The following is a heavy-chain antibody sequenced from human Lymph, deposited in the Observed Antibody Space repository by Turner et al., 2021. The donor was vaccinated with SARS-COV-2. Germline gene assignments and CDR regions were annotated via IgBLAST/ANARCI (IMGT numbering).Heavy chain of an antibody. CDR2: ISYDGSDK. J-gene: IGHJ4*02. V-gene: IGHV3-30*04. Sequence: QVQLVESGGGVVQPGRSLRLSCAASGFTFSSYAMHWVRQAPGKGLEWVAFISYDGSDKYYADSVKGRFTFSRDNSKNTLYLQMNSLRAEYTAVYYCARDRDSSGWVDYWGQGTLVTVSS. CDR1: GFTFSSYA. CDR3: ARDRDSSGWVDY. D-gene: IGHD3-22*01.